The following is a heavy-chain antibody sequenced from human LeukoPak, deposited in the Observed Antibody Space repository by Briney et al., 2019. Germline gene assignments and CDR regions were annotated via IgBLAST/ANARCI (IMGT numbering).Heavy chain of an antibody. V-gene: IGHV3-7*01. J-gene: IGHJ4*02. CDR1: GFTLRDYW. D-gene: IGHD5-18*01. CDR2: IKQDGSDK. Sequence: GESLRLSCAASGFTLRDYWVIWIRQAPGKGREWGANIKQDGSDKHYVDSEKGRFIICRDNATNSLYLQMNGRRAEDTAVYCCGRAGYTYIYLYYWGQGTLVTVSS. CDR3: GRAGYTYIYLYY.